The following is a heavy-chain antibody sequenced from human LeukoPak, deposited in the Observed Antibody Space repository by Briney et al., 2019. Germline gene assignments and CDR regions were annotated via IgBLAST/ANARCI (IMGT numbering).Heavy chain of an antibody. CDR2: ISWNSGSI. V-gene: IGHV3-9*01. D-gene: IGHD3-3*01. CDR3: ARSPGYDFSAYYFDY. J-gene: IGHJ4*02. Sequence: GRSLRLSCAASGFSFDDDAMHWVRQAPGKGLEWLSGISWNSGSIGYADSVKGRFTISRDNAKNSLYLQMNSLRAEDTALYYCARSPGYDFSAYYFDYWGQGTLVTVSS. CDR1: GFSFDDDA.